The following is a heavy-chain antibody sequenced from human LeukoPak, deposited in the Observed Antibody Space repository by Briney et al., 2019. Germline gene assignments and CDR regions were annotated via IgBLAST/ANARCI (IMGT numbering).Heavy chain of an antibody. Sequence: PGGSLRLSCAASGFTFSSYAMHWVRQAPGKGLEYVSAISSNGGSTYYANSVKGRFTISRDNSKNTLYLQMGSLRAEDTAVYYCARNVSWYGDAFDIWGQGTMVTVSS. CDR2: ISSNGGST. J-gene: IGHJ3*02. V-gene: IGHV3-64*01. D-gene: IGHD6-13*01. CDR3: ARNVSWYGDAFDI. CDR1: GFTFSSYA.